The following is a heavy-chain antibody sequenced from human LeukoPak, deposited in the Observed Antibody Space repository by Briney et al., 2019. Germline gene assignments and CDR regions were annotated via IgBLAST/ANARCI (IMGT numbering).Heavy chain of an antibody. Sequence: SETLTLTCTVSGGSISSYYWSWIRQPPGKGLEWIGYIYYSGSTNYNPSLKSRVTISVDTSKNQFSLKLSSVTAADTAVYYCARGQRGYSYGTSYYGMDIWGQGTTVTVSS. V-gene: IGHV4-59*01. J-gene: IGHJ6*02. CDR1: GGSISSYY. CDR2: IYYSGST. D-gene: IGHD5-18*01. CDR3: ARGQRGYSYGTSYYGMDI.